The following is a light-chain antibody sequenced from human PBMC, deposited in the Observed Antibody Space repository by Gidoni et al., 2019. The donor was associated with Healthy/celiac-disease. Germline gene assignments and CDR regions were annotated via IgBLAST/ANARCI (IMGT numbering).Light chain of an antibody. J-gene: IGKJ4*01. CDR1: QSVSSN. V-gene: IGKV3-15*01. Sequence: EIVMTQSPATLSVSPGERATLSCEPSQSVSSNLAWYQQKPGQAPRLLIYGASTRATGIPARFSGSGSGTEFTLTISSLQSEDFAVYYCQQYNNWPQLTFGGGTKVEIK. CDR3: QQYNNWPQLT. CDR2: GAS.